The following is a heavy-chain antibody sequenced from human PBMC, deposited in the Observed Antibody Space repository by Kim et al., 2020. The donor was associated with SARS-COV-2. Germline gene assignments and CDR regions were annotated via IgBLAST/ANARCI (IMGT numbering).Heavy chain of an antibody. CDR3: ARERIAVAGRESWFDP. CDR1: GGSISSGGYY. J-gene: IGHJ5*02. Sequence: SETLSLTCTVSGGSISSGGYYWSWIRQHPGKGLEWIGYIYYSGSTYYNPSLKSRVTISVDTSKNQFSLKLSSVTAADTAVYYCARERIAVAGRESWFDPWGQGTLVTVSS. D-gene: IGHD6-19*01. V-gene: IGHV4-31*03. CDR2: IYYSGST.